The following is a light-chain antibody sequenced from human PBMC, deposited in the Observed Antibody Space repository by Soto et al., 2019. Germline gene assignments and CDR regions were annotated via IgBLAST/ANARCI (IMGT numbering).Light chain of an antibody. J-gene: IGLJ1*01. Sequence: QSVLTQPASVSVSPGQSITISCTGTSSDVGGYNYVPWYQQRPGKAPKLMIYDVSNRPSGVSNRFSGSKSGNTASLTVSGLQAEDEADYYCSSYTTSSTFVFGTGTKVTVL. CDR2: DVS. CDR3: SSYTTSSTFV. V-gene: IGLV2-14*01. CDR1: SSDVGGYNY.